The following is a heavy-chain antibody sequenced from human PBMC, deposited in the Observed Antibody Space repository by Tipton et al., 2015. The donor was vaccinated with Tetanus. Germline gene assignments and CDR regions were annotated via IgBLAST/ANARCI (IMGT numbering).Heavy chain of an antibody. CDR1: GFTFSDYY. D-gene: IGHD6-25*01. Sequence: SLRLSCVASGFTFSDYYMSWIRQAPGKGLEWVASITTNSYIYYADSVKGRFTISRDNTKNSLFLQMNSLRAGDTALYYCASGSTLDFWGQGTLVTVSS. V-gene: IGHV3-69-1*02. CDR3: ASGSTLDF. CDR2: ITTNSYI. J-gene: IGHJ4*02.